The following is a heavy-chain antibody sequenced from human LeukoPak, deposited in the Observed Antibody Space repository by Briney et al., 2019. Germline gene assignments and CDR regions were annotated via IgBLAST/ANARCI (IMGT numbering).Heavy chain of an antibody. V-gene: IGHV3-74*01. CDR3: ATPGTVVAGASDY. CDR1: GXAFSGYW. CDR2: INSDGSST. Sequence: GSLRLSCSASGXAFSGYWMHWVRQAPGKGLVWVSRINSDGSSTSYADSVEGRFTISRDNAKNTLYLQMNSLRVEDTAVYYCATPGTVVAGASDYWGQGTLVTVSS. D-gene: IGHD2-2*01. J-gene: IGHJ4*02.